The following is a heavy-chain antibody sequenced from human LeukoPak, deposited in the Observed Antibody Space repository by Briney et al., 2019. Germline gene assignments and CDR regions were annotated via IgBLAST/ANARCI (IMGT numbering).Heavy chain of an antibody. CDR3: ARGPAAAGTLRSYYFDY. D-gene: IGHD6-13*01. CDR2: INHSGST. V-gene: IGHV4-34*01. CDR1: GGSVSSYY. Sequence: PSETLSLTCAVYGGSVSSYYWSWIRQPPGKGLEWIGEINHSGSTNYNPSLKSRVTISVDTSKNQFSLKLSSVTAADTAVYHCARGPAAAGTLRSYYFDYWGQGTLVTVSS. J-gene: IGHJ4*02.